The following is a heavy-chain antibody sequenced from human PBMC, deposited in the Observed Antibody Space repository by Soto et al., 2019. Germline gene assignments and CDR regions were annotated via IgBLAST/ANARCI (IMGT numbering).Heavy chain of an antibody. CDR3: ARGARTVVVLQYYFDY. CDR1: GFTFSSDE. Sequence: EVQLVESGGGLVQPVGSLRLSCAASGFTFSSDEMNWVRQAPGKGLEWVSYISSSGSTIYYADSVKGRFTISRDNAKNSLYLQMNSFEAEDTAVYDCARGARTVVVLQYYFDYWGQGTLVTVSS. V-gene: IGHV3-48*03. CDR2: ISSSGSTI. D-gene: IGHD3-10*01. J-gene: IGHJ4*02.